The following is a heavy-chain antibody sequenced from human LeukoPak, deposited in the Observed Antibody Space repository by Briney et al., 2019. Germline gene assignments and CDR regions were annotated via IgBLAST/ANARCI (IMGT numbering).Heavy chain of an antibody. J-gene: IGHJ4*02. CDR1: GFTFSSYG. D-gene: IGHD3-9*01. V-gene: IGHV3-30*03. Sequence: PGRSLRLSCAASGFTFSSYGMHWVRQAPGKGLEWVAVISYDGSNKYYADSVKGRFTISRDNSKNTLYLQMNSLRAEDTAVYYCAELSPFFDWLSPYYFDYWGQGTLVTVSS. CDR2: ISYDGSNK. CDR3: AELSPFFDWLSPYYFDY.